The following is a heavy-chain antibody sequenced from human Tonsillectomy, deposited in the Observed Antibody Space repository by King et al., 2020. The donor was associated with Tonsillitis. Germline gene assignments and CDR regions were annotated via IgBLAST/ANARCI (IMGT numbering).Heavy chain of an antibody. CDR1: GFTFSSYE. CDR3: ARSYGSGTYLDY. D-gene: IGHD3-10*01. V-gene: IGHV3-48*03. J-gene: IGHJ4*02. CDR2: ISSSGSAI. Sequence: VQLVQSGGGLVQPGGSLRLSCAASGFTFSSYEMNWVRQAPGKGLEWVSYISSSGSAIFYADSVKGRFTISRDNAKNSLYLQMNSLRAEDTALYYCARSYGSGTYLDYWGQGTLVTVSS.